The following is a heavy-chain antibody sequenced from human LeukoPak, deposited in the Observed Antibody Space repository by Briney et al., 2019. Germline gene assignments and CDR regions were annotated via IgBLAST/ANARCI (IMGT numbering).Heavy chain of an antibody. J-gene: IGHJ5*02. V-gene: IGHV3-23*01. CDR2: ISGSGDTT. D-gene: IGHD3-10*01. CDR3: AILWFGDKSWFDP. Sequence: GGSLRLSCAASGFTFSSCVMSWVRQAPGKGLEWVSAISGSGDTTYYAESVRGRFTISRDISKNTLYLQMNSLRVEDTAVYYCAILWFGDKSWFDPWGQGTLVTVSS. CDR1: GFTFSSCV.